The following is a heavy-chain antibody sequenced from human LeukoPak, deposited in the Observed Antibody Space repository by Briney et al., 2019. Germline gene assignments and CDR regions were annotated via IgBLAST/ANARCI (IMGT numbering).Heavy chain of an antibody. J-gene: IGHJ5*02. Sequence: SETLSLTCTVSGGSISSNNDFWGWIRQSPGKGLEWIGSIHHSGGTKYNPSLRSRVTISIDTSKNHFSLNLNSLTAADTSVYYCARHDDSDHGDLNWFDPWGQGTLVTVSS. D-gene: IGHD1-14*01. V-gene: IGHV4-39*01. CDR1: GGSISSNNDF. CDR2: IHHSGGT. CDR3: ARHDDSDHGDLNWFDP.